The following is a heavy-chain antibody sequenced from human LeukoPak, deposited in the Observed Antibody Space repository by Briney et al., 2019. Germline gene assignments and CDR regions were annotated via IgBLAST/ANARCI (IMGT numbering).Heavy chain of an antibody. J-gene: IGHJ4*02. CDR1: GFTFSSYG. Sequence: GGSLRLSCAASGFTFSSYGMHWARQAPGKGLEWVAVIWDDGSSKYYGDSVKGRFTTSRDNSKNTLYLQMNSLRAEDTAVYYCAKPTRGSGSFLIDFWGQGTLVTVSS. CDR2: IWDDGSSK. CDR3: AKPTRGSGSFLIDF. V-gene: IGHV3-33*06. D-gene: IGHD1-26*01.